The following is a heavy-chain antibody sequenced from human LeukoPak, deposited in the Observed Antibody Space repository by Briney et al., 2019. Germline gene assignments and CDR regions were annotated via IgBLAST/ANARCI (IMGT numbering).Heavy chain of an antibody. CDR1: GFTFSSYG. D-gene: IGHD3-9*01. J-gene: IGHJ4*02. Sequence: GGSLRLSCAASGFTFSSYGMHWVRQAPGKGLEWVAFIRYDGSNKYYADSVKGRFTISRDNSKNTLYLQMNSLRAEDTAVYYCAKDRGYNILTGYSKGHYFDYWGQGTLVTVSS. CDR3: AKDRGYNILTGYSKGHYFDY. V-gene: IGHV3-30*02. CDR2: IRYDGSNK.